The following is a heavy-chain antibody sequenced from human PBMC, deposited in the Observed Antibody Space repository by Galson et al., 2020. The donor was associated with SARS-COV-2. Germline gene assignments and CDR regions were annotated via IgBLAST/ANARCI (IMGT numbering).Heavy chain of an antibody. J-gene: IGHJ4*02. CDR2: IYYSGNT. CDR3: TRVGQLGGFDF. V-gene: IGHV4-39*07. Sequence: SETLSLTCSVSGGSITSPYYWACIRQSPGKGLEWIGSIYYSGNTYYNPSLKSRVTISVDTSKNQFSLKLSSVTAADTAMYYCTRVGQLGGFDFWGQGTLVTVSS. D-gene: IGHD1-1*01. CDR1: GGSITSPYY.